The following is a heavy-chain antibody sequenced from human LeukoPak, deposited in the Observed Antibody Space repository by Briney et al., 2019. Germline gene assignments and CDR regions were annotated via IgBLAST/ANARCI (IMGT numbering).Heavy chain of an antibody. CDR1: GYTFTSYD. V-gene: IGHV1-8*01. Sequence: GASVKVSCKASGYTFTSYDINWVRQAPGQGLEWMGWMTPNSGNTGSAQKFQGRVTMTRNTSISTAYMELTSLRSEDTAAYYCARGTITMLRGLIIRFNWFDPWGQGTLVTVSS. D-gene: IGHD3-10*01. J-gene: IGHJ5*02. CDR3: ARGTITMLRGLIIRFNWFDP. CDR2: MTPNSGNT.